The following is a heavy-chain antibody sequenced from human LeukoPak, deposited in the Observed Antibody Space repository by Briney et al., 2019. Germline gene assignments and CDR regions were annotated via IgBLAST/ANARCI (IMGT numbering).Heavy chain of an antibody. Sequence: SQTLSLTCAISGDSVSSNSAAWNWIRQSPSRGLEWLGRTYYRSKWYNDYAVSVKSRITINSDTSRDQFSLQLNSVTPEDTAVYYCAYSKLGANWFDPWGQGALVTVSS. CDR3: AYSKLGANWFDP. CDR2: TYYRSKWYN. D-gene: IGHD6-13*01. J-gene: IGHJ5*02. CDR1: GDSVSSNSAA. V-gene: IGHV6-1*01.